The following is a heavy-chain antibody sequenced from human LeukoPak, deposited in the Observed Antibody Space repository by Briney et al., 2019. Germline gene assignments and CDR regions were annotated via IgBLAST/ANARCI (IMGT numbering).Heavy chain of an antibody. CDR1: GFTFSSYA. J-gene: IGHJ6*02. CDR2: ISGSGGST. Sequence: GGSLRLSCAASGFTFSSYAMSWVRQAPGKGLEWVSAISGSGGSTYYADSVKGRFTISRDNSKNTLYLQMNSLRAEDTAVYYCAKEGYSSSWVDYYYYYGMDVWGQGTTVTVSS. V-gene: IGHV3-23*01. CDR3: AKEGYSSSWVDYYYYYGMDV. D-gene: IGHD6-13*01.